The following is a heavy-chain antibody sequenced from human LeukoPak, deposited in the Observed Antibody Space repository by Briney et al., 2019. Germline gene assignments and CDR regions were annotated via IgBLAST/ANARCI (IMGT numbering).Heavy chain of an antibody. CDR1: GVSISSYY. J-gene: IGHJ5*02. CDR2: IYYSGST. Sequence: SETLSLTCTVSGVSISSYYWSWIRQPPGKGLEWIGYIYYSGSTNYSPSLKSRVAISVDTSNNQFSLRLNSVTAADTAVYYCARGVAAPGTGGLSWFDPWGQGTLVTVSS. V-gene: IGHV4-59*01. D-gene: IGHD6-13*01. CDR3: ARGVAAPGTGGLSWFDP.